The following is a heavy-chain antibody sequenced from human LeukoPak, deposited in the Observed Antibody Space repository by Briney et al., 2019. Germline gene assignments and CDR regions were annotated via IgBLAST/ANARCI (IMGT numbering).Heavy chain of an antibody. V-gene: IGHV4-34*01. J-gene: IGHJ6*03. Sequence: SETLSLTCAVYGGSFSGYYWSWIRQPPGKGLEWIGEINHSGSTNYNPSLKSRVTISVDTSKNHFSLKLSSVTAADTAVYYCARAVGYCSSTSCYTLYYYYYYMDVWGKGTTVTVSS. CDR3: ARAVGYCSSTSCYTLYYYYYYMDV. CDR2: INHSGST. D-gene: IGHD2-2*02. CDR1: GGSFSGYY.